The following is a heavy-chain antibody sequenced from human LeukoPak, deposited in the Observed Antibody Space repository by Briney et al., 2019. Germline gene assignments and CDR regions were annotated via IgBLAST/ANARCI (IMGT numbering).Heavy chain of an antibody. CDR2: IWHDGSYE. Sequence: GGSLRLSCAASGFTFTCCWMSWVRQAPGKGLEWVAVIWHDGSYEYYADSVKGRFTISRDSSKNTLYLQMNSLRAEDTAVYYCAKDRVGATSLDCWGQGTLVTVSS. J-gene: IGHJ4*02. D-gene: IGHD1-26*01. CDR3: AKDRVGATSLDC. V-gene: IGHV3-33*06. CDR1: GFTFTCCW.